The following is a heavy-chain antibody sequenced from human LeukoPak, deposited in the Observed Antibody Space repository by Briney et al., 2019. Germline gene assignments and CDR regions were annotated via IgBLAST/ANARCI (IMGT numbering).Heavy chain of an antibody. Sequence: PGGSLRLSRAASGFTFSSYGMHWVRQAPGTGLEWVAVIWYDGSNKYYADSVKGRFTISRDNSKNTLYLQVNSLRAEDTAVYYCARQQSSSVAFDIWGQGTMVTVSS. CDR3: ARQQSSSVAFDI. CDR1: GFTFSSYG. CDR2: IWYDGSNK. V-gene: IGHV3-33*01. D-gene: IGHD6-13*01. J-gene: IGHJ3*02.